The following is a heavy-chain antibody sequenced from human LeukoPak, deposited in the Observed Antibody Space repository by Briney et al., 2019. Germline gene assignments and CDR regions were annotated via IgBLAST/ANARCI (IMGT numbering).Heavy chain of an antibody. J-gene: IGHJ4*02. Sequence: PGGSLRLSCAASGFTFDDYAMHWVRQAPGKGLEWVSGISWNSGSIGYADSVKGRFTISRDNAKNSLYLQMNSLRAEDTALYYCAKDTSFDYWGQGTLVTVSS. CDR2: ISWNSGSI. V-gene: IGHV3-9*01. CDR3: AKDTSFDY. CDR1: GFTFDDYA.